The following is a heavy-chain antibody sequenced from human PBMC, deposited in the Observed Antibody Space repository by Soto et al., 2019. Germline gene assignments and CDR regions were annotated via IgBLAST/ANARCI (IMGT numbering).Heavy chain of an antibody. D-gene: IGHD2-15*01. J-gene: IGHJ5*02. V-gene: IGHV1-18*01. CDR2: IRAYNGDT. CDR1: GYTFPNYG. CDR3: ARDMDPHCSSSSCFGNWFDP. Sequence: QVQLVQSGAEVKKPGASVKVSCRASGYTFPNYGVSWGRQAPGQGLEGVGWIRAYNGDTDYAQKVQGRVTMTTDTATSTAYMEMRNLRSDDTAVYYCARDMDPHCSSSSCFGNWFDPWGQGTQVTVSS.